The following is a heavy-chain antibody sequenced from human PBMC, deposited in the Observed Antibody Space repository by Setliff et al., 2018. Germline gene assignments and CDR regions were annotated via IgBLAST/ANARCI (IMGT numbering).Heavy chain of an antibody. D-gene: IGHD1-1*01. CDR2: IYHRGRT. V-gene: IGHV4-38-2*01. CDR1: GISITSGHY. J-gene: IGHJ3*01. Sequence: ETLSLTCDVSGISITSGHYWGWIRQPPGKGLEWIATIYHRGRTYYNPSLDSRVTISPDTSKNQYSLRLRSVTAADTAVYYCASPRRDDLDTPFDAFDLWGQGTKVTVSS. CDR3: ASPRRDDLDTPFDAFDL.